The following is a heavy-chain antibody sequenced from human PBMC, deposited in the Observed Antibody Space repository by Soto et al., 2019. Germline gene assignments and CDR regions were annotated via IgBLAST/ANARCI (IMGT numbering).Heavy chain of an antibody. CDR3: AKNLPRTGRLDY. V-gene: IGHV4-39*01. J-gene: IGHJ4*02. CDR1: GASITSTTYF. CDR2: IYSSVKP. Sequence: SETLSLTCTLSGASITSTTYFCAWIRKPPGKGLEWVGSIYSSVKPHYNPSLKSRVTISVDRSKNQFSLQMSSVTAADTAVYYCAKNLPRTGRLDYWGQGRFVTVSS.